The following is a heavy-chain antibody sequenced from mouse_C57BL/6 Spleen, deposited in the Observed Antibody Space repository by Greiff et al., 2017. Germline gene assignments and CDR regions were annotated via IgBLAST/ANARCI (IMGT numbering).Heavy chain of an antibody. D-gene: IGHD2-1*01. CDR1: GYTFTSYW. Sequence: VQLQQPGAELVKPGASVKLSCKASGYTFTSYWMQWVKQRPGQGLEWIGEIDPSDSYTNYNQKFKGKATLTVDTSSSTAYMQLSSLTSEDSAVYYGARWALIYYKDYAMDYWGQGTSVTVSS. CDR2: IDPSDSYT. V-gene: IGHV1-50*01. CDR3: ARWALIYYKDYAMDY. J-gene: IGHJ4*01.